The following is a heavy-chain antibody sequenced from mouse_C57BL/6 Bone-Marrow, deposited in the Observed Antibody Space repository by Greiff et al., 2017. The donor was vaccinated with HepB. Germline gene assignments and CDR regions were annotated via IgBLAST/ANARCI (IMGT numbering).Heavy chain of an antibody. CDR2: ISYDGSN. J-gene: IGHJ1*03. Sequence: ESGPGLVKPSQSLSLTCSVTGYSITSGYYWNWSRQFPGNKLEWMGYISYDGSNNYNPSLKNRISITRDTSKNQFFLKLNSVTTEDTATYYCAREGAYFDVWGTGTTVTVSS. CDR1: GYSITSGYY. CDR3: AREGAYFDV. V-gene: IGHV3-6*01.